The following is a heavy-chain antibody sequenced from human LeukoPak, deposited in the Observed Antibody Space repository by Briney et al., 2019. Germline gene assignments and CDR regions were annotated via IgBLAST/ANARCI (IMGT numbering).Heavy chain of an antibody. V-gene: IGHV3-30*18. D-gene: IGHD2-15*01. J-gene: IGHJ4*02. CDR1: GFTFSSYG. CDR2: ISYDGSNK. Sequence: PGGSLRLSCAASGFTFSSYGMHWVRQAPGKGLEWVAVISYDGSNKYYADSVKGRFTISGDNSKNTLYLQMNSLRAEDTAVYYCAKDGSEYCSGGSCYSGFDYWGQGTLVTVSS. CDR3: AKDGSEYCSGGSCYSGFDY.